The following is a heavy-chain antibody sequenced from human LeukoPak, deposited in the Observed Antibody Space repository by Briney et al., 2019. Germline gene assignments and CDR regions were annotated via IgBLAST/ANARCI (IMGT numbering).Heavy chain of an antibody. Sequence: ASVRVACKASGYNLNDHYIHWVRQAPGQALEWMGRINPDSRVTKGAQKFQGRVTMTRDTSISTAYMELSRLRSDDTAVYYCAREKVDKPFYDYVWQSYKYEEFFDYWGQGTLVTVSS. J-gene: IGHJ4*02. CDR3: AREKVDKPFYDYVWQSYKYEEFFDY. CDR1: GYNLNDHY. V-gene: IGHV1-2*06. CDR2: INPDSRVT. D-gene: IGHD3-16*01.